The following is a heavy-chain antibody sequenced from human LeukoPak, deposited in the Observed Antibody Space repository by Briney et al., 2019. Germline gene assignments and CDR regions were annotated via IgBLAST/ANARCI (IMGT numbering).Heavy chain of an antibody. J-gene: IGHJ4*02. CDR2: IYYSGST. D-gene: IGHD6-13*01. V-gene: IGHV4-59*01. CDR3: AREAAAAAYDY. CDR1: GGAISSYH. Sequence: SETLSLTCTVSGGAISSYHWSWIRQPPGKGLEWIGYIYYSGSTNYSPSLKSRVTISVDTSKNQFSLKLSSVTAADTAVYYCAREAAAAAYDYWGQGTLVTVSS.